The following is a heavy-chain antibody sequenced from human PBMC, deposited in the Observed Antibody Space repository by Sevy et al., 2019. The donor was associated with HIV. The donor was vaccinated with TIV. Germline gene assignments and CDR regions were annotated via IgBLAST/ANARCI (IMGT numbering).Heavy chain of an antibody. CDR3: ARDYHGSGSWFDP. J-gene: IGHJ5*02. D-gene: IGHD3-10*01. Sequence: SETLSLTCTVSGGSISSYYWSWIRQPPGKGLEWFGYIYYSGSTNYNPSLKSRVTISVDTSKNQFSLKLSSVTAADTAVYYCARDYHGSGSWFDPWGQGTLVTVSS. V-gene: IGHV4-59*01. CDR2: IYYSGST. CDR1: GGSISSYY.